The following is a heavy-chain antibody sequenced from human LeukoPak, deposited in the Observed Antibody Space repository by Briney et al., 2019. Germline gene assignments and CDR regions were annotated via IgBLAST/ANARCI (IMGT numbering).Heavy chain of an antibody. J-gene: IGHJ4*02. CDR1: GGSFSGYY. CDR2: INHSGST. V-gene: IGHV4-34*01. CDR3: ARSGSSGFDY. D-gene: IGHD1-26*01. Sequence: SETLSLTCAVYGGSFSGYYWSWIRQPPGKGLEWIGEINHSGSTNYNPPLKSRVTISVDTSKNQFSLKLGSVTDADTAVYYCARSGSSGFDYWGQGTLVTVSS.